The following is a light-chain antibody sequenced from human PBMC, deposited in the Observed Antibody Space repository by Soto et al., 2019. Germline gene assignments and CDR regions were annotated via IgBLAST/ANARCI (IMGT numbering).Light chain of an antibody. CDR3: QQSYSTPRT. J-gene: IGKJ1*01. CDR2: GAS. Sequence: DIQMTQSPSSLSASVGDRVTITCRASQSIASRLNWYQQKPGSAPKLLIYGASTLESGVPSRFSGSGSGTDFTLTVSSLQVEDFATYYCQQSYSTPRTFGQGTKVDIK. V-gene: IGKV1-39*01. CDR1: QSIASR.